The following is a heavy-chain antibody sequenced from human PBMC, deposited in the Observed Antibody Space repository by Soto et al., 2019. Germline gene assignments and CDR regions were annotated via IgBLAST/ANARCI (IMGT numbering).Heavy chain of an antibody. CDR2: ITPFNGNT. CDR1: GDTFTYRY. CDR3: ASSRIVVVPGALGSYYMYV. V-gene: IGHV1-45*02. Sequence: QMQLVQSGAEVKKTGSSVKVSCKASGDTFTYRYRHWVRQAPGQALEWMGWITPFNGNTNYAQKFQDRVTITRDRSMSTVYMELRSLRSEDTATYYCASSRIVVVPGALGSYYMYVWGTGTTVTVSS. D-gene: IGHD2-2*01. J-gene: IGHJ6*03.